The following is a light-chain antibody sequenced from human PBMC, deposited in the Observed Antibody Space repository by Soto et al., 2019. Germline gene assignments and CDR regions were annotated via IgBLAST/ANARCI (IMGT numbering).Light chain of an antibody. V-gene: IGLV2-14*03. Sequence: QSALTQPASVSGSPGQSITISCTGTSSDVGGYNYVSWYQHHPGKAPKLLIYDVSNGPSGVSNRFFGSKSGNTASLTISGLQPEDEAEYYCSSYTSSSTRVFGTGTKVTVL. CDR1: SSDVGGYNY. J-gene: IGLJ1*01. CDR2: DVS. CDR3: SSYTSSSTRV.